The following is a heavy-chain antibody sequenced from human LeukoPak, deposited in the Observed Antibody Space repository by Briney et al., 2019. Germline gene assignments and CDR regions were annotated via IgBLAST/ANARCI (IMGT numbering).Heavy chain of an antibody. J-gene: IGHJ3*02. CDR2: IGTAGDT. V-gene: IGHV3-13*01. CDR1: GFTFSSYD. Sequence: PGGSLRLSCAASGFTFSSYDMHWVRQATGKGLEWVSAIGTAGDTYYPGSVKGRFTISRENAKNSLYLQMNSLRAGDTAVYYCAREGQHYYDSRRGAFDIWGQGTMVTVSS. CDR3: AREGQHYYDSRRGAFDI. D-gene: IGHD3-22*01.